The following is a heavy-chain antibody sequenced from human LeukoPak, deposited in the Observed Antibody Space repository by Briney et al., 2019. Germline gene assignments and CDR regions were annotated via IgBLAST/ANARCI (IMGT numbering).Heavy chain of an antibody. Sequence: SETLSLTCTVSGGSISSYYWSWIRQPAGKGLEWIGRIYTSGSTNFHPSLKSRVTMSVDTSKNQFSLKLSSVTAADTAVYYCARDHCSGGTCYFPLDYWGQGTLVTVSS. V-gene: IGHV4-4*07. CDR3: ARDHCSGGTCYFPLDY. CDR2: IYTSGST. CDR1: GGSISSYY. J-gene: IGHJ4*02. D-gene: IGHD2-15*01.